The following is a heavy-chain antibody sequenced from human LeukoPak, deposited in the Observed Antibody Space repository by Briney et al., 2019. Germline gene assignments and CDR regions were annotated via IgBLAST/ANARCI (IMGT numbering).Heavy chain of an antibody. CDR3: AKGEILSTDYYYMDV. D-gene: IGHD5/OR15-5a*01. CDR2: IKSKTDGGTT. CDR1: GFTFSNAW. J-gene: IGHJ6*03. Sequence: GGSLRLSCAASGFTFSNAWMSWVRQAPGKGLEWVGRIKSKTDGGTTDYAAPVKGRFTISRDDSKNTLYLQMNSLRAEDTAVYYCAKGEILSTDYYYMDVWGKGTTVTVSS. V-gene: IGHV3-15*01.